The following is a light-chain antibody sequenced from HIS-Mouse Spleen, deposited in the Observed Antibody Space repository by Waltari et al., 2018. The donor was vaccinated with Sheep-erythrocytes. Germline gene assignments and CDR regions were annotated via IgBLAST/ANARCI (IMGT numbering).Light chain of an antibody. V-gene: IGKV1-5*03. Sequence: DIQMTQSPSTLSASVVDRVTITCRASQSISSWLAWYQQKPGKAPKLLIYKASSLESGVPSRFSGSGSGTEFTLTISSLQPDDFATYYCQQYNSYSPRHTFGQGTKLEIK. J-gene: IGKJ2*01. CDR2: KAS. CDR3: QQYNSYSPRHT. CDR1: QSISSW.